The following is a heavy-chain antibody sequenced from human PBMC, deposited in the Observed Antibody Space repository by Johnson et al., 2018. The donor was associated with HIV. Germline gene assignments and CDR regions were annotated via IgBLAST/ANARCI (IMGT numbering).Heavy chain of an antibody. V-gene: IGHV3-20*04. CDR3: ARGAQWELLIDAFDI. D-gene: IGHD1-26*01. CDR2: IKWNGGST. J-gene: IGHJ3*02. CDR1: GFIFDDYG. Sequence: VQLVEFGGGVVRPGGSLRLSCVASGFIFDDYGMSWVRQAPGKRLQWVSGIKWNGGSTGYADSVKGRFTISRDNAKNSLYLQMNSLRAEDTALYYCARGAQWELLIDAFDIWGQGTMVTVSS.